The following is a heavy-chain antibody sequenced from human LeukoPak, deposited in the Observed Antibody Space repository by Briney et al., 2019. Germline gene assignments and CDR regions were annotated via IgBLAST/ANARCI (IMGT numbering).Heavy chain of an antibody. CDR1: GGSISSGGYY. V-gene: IGHV4-31*03. D-gene: IGHD2-21*01. CDR2: IYYIGST. J-gene: IGHJ4*02. CDR3: ARMGIGVDY. Sequence: PSETLSLTCTVSGGSISSGGYYWSWIRQHPGKGLEWIGYIYYIGSTYYNPSLKSRVTVLVDTSKNQFSLKVTSVTAADTAVYYCARMGIGVDYWGQGTLVTVSS.